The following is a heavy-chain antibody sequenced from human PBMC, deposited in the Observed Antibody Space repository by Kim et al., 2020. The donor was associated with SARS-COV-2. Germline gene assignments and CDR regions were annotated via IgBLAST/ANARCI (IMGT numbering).Heavy chain of an antibody. CDR1: GYSFTTYN. D-gene: IGHD3-22*01. CDR2: IHVGNGDT. J-gene: IGHJ4*02. CDR3: AREIRFDSGSYFFVY. V-gene: IGHV1-3*01. Sequence: ASVKVSCKASGYSFTTYNMHWVRQAPGQKLEWMGWIHVGNGDTRSSQRFQGRVTITRDTPATTVYMELSSLRSEDTAVYYCAREIRFDSGSYFFVYWGQGTRVTVSA.